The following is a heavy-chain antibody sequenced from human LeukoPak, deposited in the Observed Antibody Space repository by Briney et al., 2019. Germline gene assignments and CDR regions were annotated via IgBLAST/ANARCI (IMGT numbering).Heavy chain of an antibody. CDR2: ISAYNGNT. CDR1: GYTFTSYG. D-gene: IGHD2-2*01. CDR3: ARRPIYCSSTSCYLDY. V-gene: IGHV1-18*01. J-gene: IGHJ4*02. Sequence: ASVKVSCKASGYTFTSYGISWVRQAPGQGLAWMGWISAYNGNTNYAQKLQGRVTMTTDTSTSTAYMELRSLRSDDTAVYYCARRPIYCSSTSCYLDYWGQGTLVTVSS.